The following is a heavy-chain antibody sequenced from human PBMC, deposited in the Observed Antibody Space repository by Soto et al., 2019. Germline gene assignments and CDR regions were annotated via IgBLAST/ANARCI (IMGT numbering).Heavy chain of an antibody. J-gene: IGHJ3*02. CDR2: MSSSGSTI. Sequence: GGSLRLSCAASGFPFSDYYMSLIRPATGKGLEWVSYMSSSGSTIYYADSVRGRFTISRDNAKNSLYLQMNSLRAEDTAVYYCARGMLQQLLSPAAFDIWGQGTMVTVSS. V-gene: IGHV3-11*01. D-gene: IGHD6-13*01. CDR3: ARGMLQQLLSPAAFDI. CDR1: GFPFSDYY.